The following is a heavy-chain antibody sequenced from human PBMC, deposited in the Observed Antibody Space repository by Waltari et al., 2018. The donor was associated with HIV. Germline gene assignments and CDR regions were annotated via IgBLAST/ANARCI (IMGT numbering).Heavy chain of an antibody. CDR2: IYSGGST. Sequence: EVQPVETGGGLIQHGGSLRLSCAASGFTVSSNYMSWVRQALGKGLEWVSVIYSGGSTYYADSVKGRFTISRDNSKNTLYLQMNSLRAEDTAVYYFAHGDYGNPYWGQGTLVTVSS. CDR3: AHGDYGNPY. D-gene: IGHD4-17*01. J-gene: IGHJ4*02. V-gene: IGHV3-53*02. CDR1: GFTVSSNY.